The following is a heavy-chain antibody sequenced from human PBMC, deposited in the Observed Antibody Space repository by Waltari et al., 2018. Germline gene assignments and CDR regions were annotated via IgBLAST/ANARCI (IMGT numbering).Heavy chain of an antibody. Sequence: QVQLVQSGAEVKKHGSSLKLSCQASGGTVSTSALRWVRQAPGQGLEWMGGIIPILGIANYAQKFQGRVTITADESTSTAYMELSSLRSEDTAVYYCARGLVGATHAFDIWGQGTMVTVSS. J-gene: IGHJ3*02. V-gene: IGHV1-69*04. CDR2: IIPILGIA. CDR1: GGTVSTSA. D-gene: IGHD1-26*01. CDR3: ARGLVGATHAFDI.